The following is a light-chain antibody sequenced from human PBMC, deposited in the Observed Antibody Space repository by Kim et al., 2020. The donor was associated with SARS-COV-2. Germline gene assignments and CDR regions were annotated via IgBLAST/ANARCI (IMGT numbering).Light chain of an antibody. CDR1: NIGSKN. CDR2: RDS. CDR3: QVWDSSTVV. J-gene: IGLJ2*01. V-gene: IGLV3-9*01. Sequence: VALGQTARITCGGNNIGSKNVHGYQQKPGQAPGLVIYRDSNRPSGIPERFSGSNSGNTATLTISRAQAGDEADYYCQVWDSSTVVFGGGTQLTVL.